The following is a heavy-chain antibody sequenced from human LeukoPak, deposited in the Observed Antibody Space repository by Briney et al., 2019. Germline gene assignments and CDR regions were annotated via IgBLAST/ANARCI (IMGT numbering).Heavy chain of an antibody. V-gene: IGHV1-18*01. CDR2: ISAYNGNT. CDR1: GYTFTSYG. CDR3: AREVVNYHGSGSFSPRQDYYGMDV. J-gene: IGHJ6*02. Sequence: GASVKVSCKASGYTFTSYGISWVRQAPGQGLEWMGWISAYNGNTNYAQKLQGRVTVTTDTSTSTAYMELRSLRSDDTAVYYCAREVVNYHGSGSFSPRQDYYGMDVWGQGTTVIVSS. D-gene: IGHD3-10*01.